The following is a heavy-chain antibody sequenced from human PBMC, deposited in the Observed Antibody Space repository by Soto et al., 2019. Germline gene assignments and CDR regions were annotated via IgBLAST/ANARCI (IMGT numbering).Heavy chain of an antibody. V-gene: IGHV4-34*01. J-gene: IGHJ4*02. D-gene: IGHD3-10*01. CDR2: INHSGST. CDR3: ARVFSMVRGVIISPPAGFDY. Sequence: SETLSLTCAVYGGSFSGYYWSWIRQPPGKGLEWIGEINHSGSTNYNPSLKSRVTISVDTSKNQFSLKLSSVTAADTAVYYCARVFSMVRGVIISPPAGFDYWGQGTLVTVS. CDR1: GGSFSGYY.